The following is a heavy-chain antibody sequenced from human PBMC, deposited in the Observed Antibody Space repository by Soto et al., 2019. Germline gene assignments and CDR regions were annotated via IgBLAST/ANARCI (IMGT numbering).Heavy chain of an antibody. Sequence: SMKVSCKASGGTFSSYTISWVRQAPGQGLEWMGRIIPILGIANYAQKFQGRVTITADKSTSTAYMELSSLRSEDTAVYYCARGFGYDILTGYHDKEDFDYWGQGTLVTVSS. CDR1: GGTFSSYT. D-gene: IGHD3-9*01. CDR2: IIPILGIA. CDR3: ARGFGYDILTGYHDKEDFDY. J-gene: IGHJ4*02. V-gene: IGHV1-69*02.